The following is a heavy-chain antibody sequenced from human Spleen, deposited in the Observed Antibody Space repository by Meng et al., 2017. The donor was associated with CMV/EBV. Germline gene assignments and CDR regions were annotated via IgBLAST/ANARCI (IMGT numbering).Heavy chain of an antibody. Sequence: SETLSLTCTVSGYSISNGYYWGWIRQPPGKGLEWIGYIYNSGTTNYNPSLESRVTISLDTSKNQFSLRLSSVTAADTAVYYCARDQSGIGGPYSYNGMDVWGQGTTVTVSS. CDR2: IYNSGTT. CDR1: GYSISNGYY. V-gene: IGHV4-61*01. CDR3: ARDQSGIGGPYSYNGMDV. J-gene: IGHJ6*02. D-gene: IGHD3-10*01.